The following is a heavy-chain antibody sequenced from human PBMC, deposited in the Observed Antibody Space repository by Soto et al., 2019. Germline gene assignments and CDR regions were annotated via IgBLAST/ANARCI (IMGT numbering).Heavy chain of an antibody. CDR1: GGSISSYY. Sequence: SETLSLTCTFSGGSISSYYWSLIRQPPGKGLEWIGYIYYSGSTNYNPSLKSRVTISVDTSKNQFSLKLSSVTAADTAVYYCARLMSAVAAAGNWFDPWGQGTLVTVSS. V-gene: IGHV4-59*08. CDR2: IYYSGST. CDR3: ARLMSAVAAAGNWFDP. J-gene: IGHJ5*02. D-gene: IGHD6-13*01.